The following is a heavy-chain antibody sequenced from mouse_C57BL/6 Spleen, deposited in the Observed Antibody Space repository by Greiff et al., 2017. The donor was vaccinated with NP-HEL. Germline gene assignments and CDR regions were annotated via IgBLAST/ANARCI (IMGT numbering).Heavy chain of an antibody. CDR2: IYPGSGST. CDR3: ARRGYYYGSPYAMDY. D-gene: IGHD1-1*01. CDR1: GYTFTSYW. J-gene: IGHJ4*01. Sequence: VQLKESGAELVKPGASVKMSCKASGYTFTSYWITWVKQRPGQGLEWIGDIYPGSGSTNYNEKFKSKATLTVDTSSSTAYMQLSSLTSEDYAVYYCARRGYYYGSPYAMDYWGQGTSVTVSS. V-gene: IGHV1-55*01.